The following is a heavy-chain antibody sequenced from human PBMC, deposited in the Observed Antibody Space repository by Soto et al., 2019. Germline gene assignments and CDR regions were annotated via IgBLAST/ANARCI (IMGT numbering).Heavy chain of an antibody. CDR1: GFTFSSYA. CDR3: AKDPVYSRSNWFDP. Sequence: GGSLRLSCAASGFTFSSYAMSWVRQAPGKGLEWVSAIRGSGGSTYYADSVKGRFTISRDNSKNTLYLQMNSLRAEDTAVYYCAKDPVYSRSNWFDPWGQGTLVTVSS. J-gene: IGHJ5*02. CDR2: IRGSGGST. V-gene: IGHV3-23*01. D-gene: IGHD6-6*01.